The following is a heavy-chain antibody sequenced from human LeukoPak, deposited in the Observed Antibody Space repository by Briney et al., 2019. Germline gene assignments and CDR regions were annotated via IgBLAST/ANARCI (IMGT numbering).Heavy chain of an antibody. Sequence: ASVKVSCKASGYTFTSYGISWVRQAPGQGLEWMGWISAYNGNTNYAQKLQGRVTMTTDTSTSTAYMELRSLRSDDTAVYYCARGARIVGATWTKYYFDYWGQGTLVTVSS. J-gene: IGHJ4*02. CDR3: ARGARIVGATWTKYYFDY. CDR2: ISAYNGNT. V-gene: IGHV1-18*01. CDR1: GYTFTSYG. D-gene: IGHD1-26*01.